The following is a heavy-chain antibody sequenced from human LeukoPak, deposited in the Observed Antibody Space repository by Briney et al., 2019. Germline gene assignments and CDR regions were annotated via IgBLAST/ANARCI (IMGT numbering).Heavy chain of an antibody. CDR2: TSPNSGDT. Sequence: ASVKVSCKASGHTFSGNYMHWVRQAPGQGLEWMGWTSPNSGDTNHAQKFQGRVTLTRDTSISTAYMELSRLRSDDTAVYYCAGGSGDYSPDYWGQGTLVTVSS. D-gene: IGHD3-22*01. J-gene: IGHJ4*02. CDR3: AGGSGDYSPDY. CDR1: GHTFSGNY. V-gene: IGHV1-2*02.